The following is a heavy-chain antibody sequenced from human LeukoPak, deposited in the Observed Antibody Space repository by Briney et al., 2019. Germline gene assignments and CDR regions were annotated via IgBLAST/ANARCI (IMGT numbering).Heavy chain of an antibody. D-gene: IGHD2-2*01. J-gene: IGHJ6*03. CDR1: GGSISSSSYY. V-gene: IGHV4-39*01. CDR2: IFYSGST. Sequence: SETLSLTCTVSGGSISSSSYYWGWIRQPPGKGLEWTGSIFYSGSTYYNPSLKSRVTISVDTSKNQFSLKLSSVTASDTAVYYCARLGYCDSSSCYLHFHYYMDVWGKGTTVTVSS. CDR3: ARLGYCDSSSCYLHFHYYMDV.